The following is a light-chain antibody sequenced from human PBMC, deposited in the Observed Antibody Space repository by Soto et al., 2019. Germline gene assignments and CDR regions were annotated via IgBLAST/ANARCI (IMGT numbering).Light chain of an antibody. CDR1: QSVSSN. J-gene: IGKJ5*01. V-gene: IGKV3-15*01. CDR3: RPCDKWQVT. Sequence: EIVMTQSPATLSVSPGERATLSCRASQSVSSNLAWYQQKPGQAPRLVIYGASTRAPGIPARFSGSGSGTDFTLTISSLQSENFADFYCRPCDKWQVTSSNGTRL. CDR2: GAS.